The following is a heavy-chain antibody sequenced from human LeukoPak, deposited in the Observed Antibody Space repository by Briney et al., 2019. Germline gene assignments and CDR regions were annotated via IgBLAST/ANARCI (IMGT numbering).Heavy chain of an antibody. J-gene: IGHJ4*02. CDR1: HFISSYY. V-gene: IGHV4-59*08. Sequence: SETLSLTCTVSHFISSYYWSWIRQPPGKGLEWIGYISYSGSTHYNPSLKSRLTISIDTSKNQFPLKLTSVTAADTAVYYRTRQWFGELFSVFDYWGQGSLVTVSS. CDR3: TRQWFGELFSVFDY. D-gene: IGHD3-10*01. CDR2: ISYSGST.